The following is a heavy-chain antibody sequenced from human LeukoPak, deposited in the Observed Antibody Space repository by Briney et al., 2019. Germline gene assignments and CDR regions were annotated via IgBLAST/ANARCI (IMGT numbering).Heavy chain of an antibody. CDR1: GFTFSSYA. CDR2: IYGNGATT. V-gene: IGHV3-23*01. CDR3: ARVDTAMVGIDY. J-gene: IGHJ4*02. D-gene: IGHD5-18*01. Sequence: GGSLRLSCAASGFTFSSYAMQSVRQAPGKGLEWVAIIYGNGATTDYADSVKGRFTISRDDSKYTLYLQMNSLRAEDTAVYYCARVDTAMVGIDYWGQGTLVTVSS.